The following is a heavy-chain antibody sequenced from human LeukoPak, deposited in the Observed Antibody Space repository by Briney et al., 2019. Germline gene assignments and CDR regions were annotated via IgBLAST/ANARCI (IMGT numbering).Heavy chain of an antibody. Sequence: PGGSLRLSCAASGFTFSSYAMSWVRQAPGKGLEWVSVIYSGGSTYYADSVKGRFTISRDNSKNTLYLQMNSLRSEDTAVYYCARVPSYDPNTPFDYWGQGTLVTVSS. CDR3: ARVPSYDPNTPFDY. D-gene: IGHD5-12*01. J-gene: IGHJ4*02. V-gene: IGHV3-53*05. CDR1: GFTFSSYA. CDR2: IYSGGST.